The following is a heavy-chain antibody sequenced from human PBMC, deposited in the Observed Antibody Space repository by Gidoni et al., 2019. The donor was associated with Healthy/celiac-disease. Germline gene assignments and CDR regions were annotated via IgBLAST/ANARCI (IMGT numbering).Heavy chain of an antibody. J-gene: IGHJ5*02. D-gene: IGHD4-17*01. Sequence: EVQLLESGGGLGQPGGSLRLSCAASGFTFSSQALRWVRQAPGKGREWVSAISVSGGSTYYADSVKGRFTISRDNSKNTLYLQMNSLRAEDTAVYYCAKPQSDYGDYDNWFDPWGQGTLVTVSS. CDR2: ISVSGGST. CDR1: GFTFSSQA. V-gene: IGHV3-23*01. CDR3: AKPQSDYGDYDNWFDP.